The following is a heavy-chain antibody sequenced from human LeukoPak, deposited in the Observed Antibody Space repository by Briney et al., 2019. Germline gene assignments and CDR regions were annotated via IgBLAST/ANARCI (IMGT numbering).Heavy chain of an antibody. Sequence: GGSLRLSCAASGFTFSSYSMNWVRQAPGKGLEWVSSISSSSSYIYYADSVKGRFTISRDNAKNSLYLQMNSLRVEDTAIFYCARVSGVGGPSDDWGQGTLVTVSS. D-gene: IGHD1-26*01. CDR1: GFTFSSYS. V-gene: IGHV3-21*01. CDR2: ISSSSSYI. CDR3: ARVSGVGGPSDD. J-gene: IGHJ4*02.